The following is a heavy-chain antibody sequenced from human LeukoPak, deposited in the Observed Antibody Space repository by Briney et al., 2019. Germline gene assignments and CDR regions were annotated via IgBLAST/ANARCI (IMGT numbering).Heavy chain of an antibody. J-gene: IGHJ4*02. CDR3: AREISKKYYDFWSRRFDY. D-gene: IGHD3-3*01. V-gene: IGHV3-21*01. CDR1: GFTFSSYS. Sequence: GGSLRLSCAASGFTFSSYSMNWVRQAPGKGLEWVSSISSSSSYIYYADSVKGRFTISRDNAKNSLYLQMNSLRAEDTAVYYCAREISKKYYDFWSRRFDYWGQGTLVTVSS. CDR2: ISSSSSYI.